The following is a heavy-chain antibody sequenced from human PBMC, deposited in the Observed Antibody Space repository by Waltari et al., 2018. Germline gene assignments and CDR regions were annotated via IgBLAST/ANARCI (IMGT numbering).Heavy chain of an antibody. CDR3: ARAGLPPDAFDI. CDR2: ISYDGSNK. J-gene: IGHJ3*02. V-gene: IGHV3-30-3*01. Sequence: QVQLVESGGGVVQPGRYVRLSCAASGFTFSSYALHWIGQAPGKGLEWVAVISYDGSNKYYADSVKGRFTISRDNSKNTLYLQMNSLRAEDTAVYYCARAGLPPDAFDIWGQGTMVTVSS. D-gene: IGHD2-21*01. CDR1: GFTFSSYA.